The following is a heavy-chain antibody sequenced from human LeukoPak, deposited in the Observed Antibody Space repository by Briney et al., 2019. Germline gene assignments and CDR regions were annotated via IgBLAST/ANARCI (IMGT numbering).Heavy chain of an antibody. CDR3: ARGPQGRIAAAGTASDY. Sequence: ASVKVSCKVSGYTLTELSMHWVRQAPGQGLEWMGLINPSGGSTSYAQKFQGRVTMTRDTSTSTVYMELSSLRSEDTAVYYCARGPQGRIAAAGTASDYWGQGTLVTVSS. D-gene: IGHD6-13*01. V-gene: IGHV1-46*01. CDR2: INPSGGST. J-gene: IGHJ4*02. CDR1: GYTLTELS.